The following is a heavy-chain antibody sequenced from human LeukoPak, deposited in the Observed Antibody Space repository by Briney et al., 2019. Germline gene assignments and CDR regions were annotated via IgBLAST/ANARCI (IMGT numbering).Heavy chain of an antibody. CDR1: GFSLSSYA. CDR2: ICGSGGST. D-gene: IGHD2-15*01. J-gene: IGHJ4*02. CDR3: AKHSLVVAATGCFDY. Sequence: VGSLRLSCAPSGFSLSSYAMSCGRQAPGKGLEWGSVICGSGGSTYYADPVKGRFPISRDNSKNTLYLQMNSLSAEHTAVYYCAKHSLVVAATGCFDYWGQGTLVTVSS. V-gene: IGHV3-23*01.